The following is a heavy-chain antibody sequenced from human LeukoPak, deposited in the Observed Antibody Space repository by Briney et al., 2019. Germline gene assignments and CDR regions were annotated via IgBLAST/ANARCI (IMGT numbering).Heavy chain of an antibody. J-gene: IGHJ4*02. Sequence: ASVKVSCKASGYTFTSYGISWVRQAPGLGLVWMGWISAYNGNTNYAQKLQGRVTMTTDTSTSTAYMELRSLRSDDTAVYYCARDAEGPTPDYWGQGTLVTVSS. CDR3: ARDAEGPTPDY. CDR2: ISAYNGNT. CDR1: GYTFTSYG. V-gene: IGHV1-18*01.